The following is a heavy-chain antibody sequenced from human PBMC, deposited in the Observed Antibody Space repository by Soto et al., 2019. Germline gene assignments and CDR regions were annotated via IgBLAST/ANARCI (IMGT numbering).Heavy chain of an antibody. CDR2: IIPIFGTA. Sequence: QVQLVQSGAEVKKPGSSVKVSCKASGGTLSSYAISWVRQAPGQGLEWMGGIIPIFGTANYAQKFQGRVTITADESTSTAYMELSSLRSEDTAVYYCAADARYGSGRDGVYYYGMDVWGQGTTVTVSS. J-gene: IGHJ6*02. V-gene: IGHV1-69*01. D-gene: IGHD3-10*01. CDR1: GGTLSSYA. CDR3: AADARYGSGRDGVYYYGMDV.